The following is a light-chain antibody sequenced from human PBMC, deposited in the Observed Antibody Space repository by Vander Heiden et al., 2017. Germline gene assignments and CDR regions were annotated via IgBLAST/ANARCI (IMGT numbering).Light chain of an antibody. CDR3: QSYDSSLSGPWV. CDR2: GNS. V-gene: IGLV1-40*01. J-gene: IGLJ3*02. Sequence: QSVLTQPPSVSGAPAPTVTISCTRSSSNIGAGYDVHWYQQLPGTAPKHLIYGNSNRPSGVPDRFSGSKSGTSASLAITGLQAEDEADYYCQSYDSSLSGPWVFGGGTKLTVL. CDR1: SSNIGAGYD.